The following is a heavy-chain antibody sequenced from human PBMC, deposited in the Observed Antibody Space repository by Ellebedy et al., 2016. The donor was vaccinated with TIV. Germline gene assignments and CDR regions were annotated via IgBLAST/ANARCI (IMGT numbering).Heavy chain of an antibody. V-gene: IGHV3-23*01. CDR3: AKDSTIFGVVIVINYGMDV. D-gene: IGHD3-3*01. CDR2: ISGSGGST. CDR1: GFTFSSYA. Sequence: GGSLRLXCAASGFTFSSYAMSWVRQAPGKGLEWVSAISGSGGSTYYADSVKGRFTISRDNSKNTLYLQMNRLRAEDTAVYYCAKDSTIFGVVIVINYGMDVWGQGTTVTVSS. J-gene: IGHJ6*02.